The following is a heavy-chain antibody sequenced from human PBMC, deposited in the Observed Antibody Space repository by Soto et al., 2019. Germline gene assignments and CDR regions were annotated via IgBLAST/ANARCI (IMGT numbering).Heavy chain of an antibody. J-gene: IGHJ4*01. V-gene: IGHV3-15*07. CDR3: TTDAYRTMIVVRFDY. D-gene: IGHD3-22*01. CDR1: SFTFIDAP. Sequence: GSLRPSGADSSFTFIDAPLTRVNQTPGQGLEWFGRIKSKTDGGTTDVGAPVKGRCAISRDDSKDMVYLQMNSLKTEDTGIYYCTTDAYRTMIVVRFDYLVHGTLVTVSP. CDR2: IKSKTDGGTT.